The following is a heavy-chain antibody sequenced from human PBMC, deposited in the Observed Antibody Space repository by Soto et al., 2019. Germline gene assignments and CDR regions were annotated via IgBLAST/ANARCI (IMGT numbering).Heavy chain of an antibody. D-gene: IGHD3-22*01. J-gene: IGHJ4*02. CDR3: ASDYYDSTGYSLLLAY. Sequence: GGSLRLSCAASGFTVSSNYMSWVRQAPGKGLEWVSVIYSGGSTYYADSVKGRFTISRDNSKNTLYLQMNSLRAEDTAVYYCASDYYDSTGYSLLLAYWGQGTLVTVSS. CDR2: IYSGGST. CDR1: GFTVSSNY. V-gene: IGHV3-53*01.